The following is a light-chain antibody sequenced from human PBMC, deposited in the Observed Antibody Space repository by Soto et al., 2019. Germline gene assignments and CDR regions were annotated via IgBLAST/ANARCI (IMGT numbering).Light chain of an antibody. CDR1: PSVTTY. Sequence: VVVTQSPGNLSLSPSNVAAPSSRARPSVTTYLAWYQQQPGQAPRLILLVECARGSQIPVRSSGSGTGTDLTLTLSSLEPQDVAVYSCQCRRTWTPRITFGQGTRLENK. J-gene: IGKJ5*01. CDR3: QCRRTWTPRIT. CDR2: VEC. V-gene: IGKV3-11*01.